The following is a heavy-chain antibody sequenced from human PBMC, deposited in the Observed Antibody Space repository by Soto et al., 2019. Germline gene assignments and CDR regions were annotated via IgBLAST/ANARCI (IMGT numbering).Heavy chain of an antibody. CDR3: ARHTPHATFGVPTPYFDH. J-gene: IGHJ4*02. Sequence: QLQLQESGPGLVKPSETLSLTCTVSGGSINGGTYFWGWIRQPPGKGLEWIGSINYSGRTNYNPSLKSRVTVSADTSKNQFSLKLRSVTATDTAVYYCARHTPHATFGVPTPYFDHWGQGTLVSVSS. V-gene: IGHV4-39*01. CDR2: INYSGRT. CDR1: GGSINGGTYF. D-gene: IGHD3-3*01.